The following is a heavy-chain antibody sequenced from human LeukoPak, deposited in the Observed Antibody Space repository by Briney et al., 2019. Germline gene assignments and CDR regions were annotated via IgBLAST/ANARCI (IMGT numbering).Heavy chain of an antibody. CDR1: GGSISSSSYY. J-gene: IGHJ4*02. V-gene: IGHV4-39*07. D-gene: IGHD3-10*01. CDR2: IYYSGST. CDR3: ASYYWKGNDY. Sequence: SETLSLTCTVSGGSISSSSYYWGWIRQPPGKGLEWIGSIYYSGSTYYNPSLKSRVTISVDTSKNQFSLKLSSVTAADTAVYYCASYYWKGNDYWGQGTLVTVSS.